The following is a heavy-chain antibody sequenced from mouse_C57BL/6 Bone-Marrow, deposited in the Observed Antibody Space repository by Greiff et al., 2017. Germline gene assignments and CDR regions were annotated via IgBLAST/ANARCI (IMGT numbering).Heavy chain of an antibody. Sequence: VQLQQSGAELAKPGASVKLSCKASGYTFTSYWMHWVNQRPGQGLEWIGYINPSSGYTKYNQKFKDKATLTADKSSSTAYMQLSSLTYEDSAVYYCARIGYGSRAWFAYWGQGTLVTVSA. J-gene: IGHJ3*01. CDR1: GYTFTSYW. CDR2: INPSSGYT. CDR3: ARIGYGSRAWFAY. V-gene: IGHV1-7*01. D-gene: IGHD1-1*01.